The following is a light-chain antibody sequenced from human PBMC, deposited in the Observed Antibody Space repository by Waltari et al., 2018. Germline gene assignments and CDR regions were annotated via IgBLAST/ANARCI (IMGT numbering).Light chain of an antibody. V-gene: IGKV6-21*01. Sequence: EIVLTQSPDFQSVTPQEKVTIPCRASQSIGRSLHWYQQKPDQSPKPRIKYAPQSCSGVPSRFRGRGPGTDVTLTMESRETEDVGTYDGQQRSRVPHDFGQGTKLE. CDR2: YAP. J-gene: IGKJ2*01. CDR1: QSIGRS. CDR3: QQRSRVPHD.